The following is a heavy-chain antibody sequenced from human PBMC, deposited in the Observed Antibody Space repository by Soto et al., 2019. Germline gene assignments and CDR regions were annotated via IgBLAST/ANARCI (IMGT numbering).Heavy chain of an antibody. CDR1: GGSISSYY. CDR2: IYHTGST. J-gene: IGHJ6*02. V-gene: IGHV4-59*01. D-gene: IGHD2-8*02. CDR3: ARDTGPPGGMDV. Sequence: PSETLSLTCTVSGGSISSYYWRWIRQPPGKGLEWIGYIYHTGSTNYNPSLKRRVTFSVDTSKNQFSLKLSSLTAADTAVYYCARDTGPPGGMDVWGQGTTVTVSS.